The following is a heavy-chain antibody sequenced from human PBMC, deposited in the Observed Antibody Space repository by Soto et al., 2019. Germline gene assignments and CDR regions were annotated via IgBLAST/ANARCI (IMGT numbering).Heavy chain of an antibody. V-gene: IGHV1-69*01. D-gene: IGHD6-6*01. Sequence: QVQLVQSGAEVKKPGSSVKVSCKASGGTFSSYAISWVRQAPGQGLEWMGGIIPIFGTANYAQKFQGRVTITAGGSPSTAYMEVSRLRSEDTAVYYCATPPSMVAARPYYYYGMDVWGQGTTVTVSS. CDR3: ATPPSMVAARPYYYYGMDV. CDR1: GGTFSSYA. J-gene: IGHJ6*02. CDR2: IIPIFGTA.